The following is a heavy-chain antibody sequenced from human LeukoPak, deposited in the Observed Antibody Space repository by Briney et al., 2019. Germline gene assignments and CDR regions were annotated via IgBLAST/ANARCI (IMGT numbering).Heavy chain of an antibody. V-gene: IGHV1-8*03. CDR1: GYTFTSYD. D-gene: IGHD3-16*02. CDR3: ARSLAITFGGVIVSHGAFDI. CDR2: MNPNSGNT. Sequence: ASVKVSCKASGYTFTSYDINWVRQATGQGLEWMGWMNPNSGNTGYAQKFQGRVTITRNTSISTAYMELSSLRSEDTAVYYCARSLAITFGGVIVSHGAFDIWGQGTMVTVSS. J-gene: IGHJ3*02.